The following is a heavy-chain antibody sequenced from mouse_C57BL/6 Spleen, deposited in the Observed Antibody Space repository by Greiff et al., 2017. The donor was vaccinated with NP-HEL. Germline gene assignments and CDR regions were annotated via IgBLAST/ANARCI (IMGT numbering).Heavy chain of an antibody. D-gene: IGHD3-2*02. V-gene: IGHV1-69*01. Sequence: QVQLKQPGAELVMPGASVKLSCKASGYTFTSYWMHWVKQRPGQGLEWIGEIDPSDSYTNYNQKFKGKSTLTVDKSSSTAYMQLSSLTSEDSAVYYCARKSRQLRGGYHYAMDYWGQGTSVTVSS. J-gene: IGHJ4*01. CDR3: ARKSRQLRGGYHYAMDY. CDR1: GYTFTSYW. CDR2: IDPSDSYT.